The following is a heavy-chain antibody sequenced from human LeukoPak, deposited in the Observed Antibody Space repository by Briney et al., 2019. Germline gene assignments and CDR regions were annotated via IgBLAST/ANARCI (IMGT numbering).Heavy chain of an antibody. CDR2: KWYDGSNK. CDR1: GFTFSSYS. V-gene: IGHV3-33*01. D-gene: IGHD1-26*01. CDR3: ARAPTSYFYFDY. Sequence: PGRSLRLSSAASGFTFSSYSMHGVRRAPGKGLGWVAVKWYDGSNKYYAVSVEARFNISRDNSKNTLYLQMNSVRAEDTAVYYCARAPTSYFYFDYWGQGTLVTVSS. J-gene: IGHJ4*02.